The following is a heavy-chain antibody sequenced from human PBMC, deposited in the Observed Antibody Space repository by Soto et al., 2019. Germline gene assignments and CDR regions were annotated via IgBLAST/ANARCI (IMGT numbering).Heavy chain of an antibody. V-gene: IGHV3-23*01. Sequence: GGSLRLSCAASGLSFTSHAMTWVRRAPGKWLEWVSTISGSGHTSFYADSVKGRFTISRDNSKNTLFLQMGGLGAEDTAIYYCARHTGIDPAGRHIDSSGQGXLVTVYS. CDR2: ISGSGHTS. CDR1: GLSFTSHA. J-gene: IGHJ4*02. CDR3: ARHTGIDPAGRHIDS. D-gene: IGHD1-26*01.